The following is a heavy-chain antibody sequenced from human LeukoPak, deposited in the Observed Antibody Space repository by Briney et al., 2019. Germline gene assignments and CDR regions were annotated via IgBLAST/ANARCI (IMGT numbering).Heavy chain of an antibody. D-gene: IGHD6-19*01. CDR3: ARDLAVAANLGFDY. Sequence: PGGSLRLFCAASGFTVSSNYMSWVRQAPGKGLEWVSVIYSGGSTYYADSVKGRFTISRDNSKNTLYLQMNSLRAEDTAVYYCARDLAVAANLGFDYWGQGTLVTVSS. V-gene: IGHV3-66*02. CDR2: IYSGGST. J-gene: IGHJ4*02. CDR1: GFTVSSNY.